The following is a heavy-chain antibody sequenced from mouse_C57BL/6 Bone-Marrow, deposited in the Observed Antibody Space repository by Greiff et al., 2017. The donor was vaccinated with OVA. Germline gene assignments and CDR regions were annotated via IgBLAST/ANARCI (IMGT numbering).Heavy chain of an antibody. CDR3: ARHDSSPYAMAY. Sequence: EVQGVESGGGLVKPGGSLKLSCAASGFTFSSYTMSWVRQTPEKRLEWVAPISGGGGNTYYPDSVKGRFTISRDNAKNTLYLQMSSLRSEDTALYDCARHDSSPYAMAYWGQGTSVTVSS. V-gene: IGHV5-9*01. J-gene: IGHJ4*01. CDR1: GFTFSSYT. D-gene: IGHD1-1*01. CDR2: ISGGGGNT.